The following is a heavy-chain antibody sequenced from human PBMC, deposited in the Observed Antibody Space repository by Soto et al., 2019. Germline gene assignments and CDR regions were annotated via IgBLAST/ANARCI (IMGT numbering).Heavy chain of an antibody. CDR2: VSAYNGNT. V-gene: IGHV1-18*01. CDR1: GYTFSSYD. Sequence: ASVKVSCKASGYTFSSYDISWVRQVPGQGLEWMGWVSAYNGNTNYAQNFQGRVTMTTDTSTSTAYMELRSLRSDDTAVYYCGRDDKSYCGGDCPFDYWGQGTQVTVSS. D-gene: IGHD2-21*02. J-gene: IGHJ4*02. CDR3: GRDDKSYCGGDCPFDY.